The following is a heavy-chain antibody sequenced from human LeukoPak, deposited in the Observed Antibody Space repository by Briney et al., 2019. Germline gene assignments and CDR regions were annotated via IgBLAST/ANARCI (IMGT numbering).Heavy chain of an antibody. V-gene: IGHV4-34*01. CDR2: INHSGST. J-gene: IGHJ4*02. CDR1: GGSFSGYY. D-gene: IGHD5-18*01. Sequence: SETLSLTCAVYGGSFSGYYWSWIRQPPGKGLEWIGEINHSGSTNYNPSLKSRVTISVDTSKKQFSLKLSSVTAADTAVYYCARGPILYTAMVRWGQGTLVTVSS. CDR3: ARGPILYTAMVR.